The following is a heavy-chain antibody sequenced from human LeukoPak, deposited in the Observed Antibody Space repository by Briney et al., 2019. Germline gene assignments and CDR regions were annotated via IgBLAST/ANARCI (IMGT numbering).Heavy chain of an antibody. J-gene: IGHJ6*03. CDR1: GFTFDDYA. D-gene: IGHD6-13*01. V-gene: IGHV3-43D*03. Sequence: GGSLRLSCAASGFTFDDYAMHWVRQAPGKGLEWVSLISWDGGSTYYADSVKGRFTISRDNSKNSLYLQMNSLRAEDTALYYCAKDNAAAGTHYYYYMDVWGKGTTVTVSS. CDR3: AKDNAAAGTHYYYYMDV. CDR2: ISWDGGST.